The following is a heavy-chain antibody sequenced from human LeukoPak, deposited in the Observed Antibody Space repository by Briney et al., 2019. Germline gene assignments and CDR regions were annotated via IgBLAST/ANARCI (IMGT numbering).Heavy chain of an antibody. Sequence: PGGSLRLSCAASGFAFSSFAMSWVRQPPGKGLEWVSPISGPAGSAYYADSVKGRFTISRDNSNNTLYLQMNSLRVEDTAVYYCAKGIISSAWTRGFDYWGQGTLVTVSS. CDR3: AKGIISSAWTRGFDY. J-gene: IGHJ4*02. D-gene: IGHD6-19*01. V-gene: IGHV3-23*01. CDR1: GFAFSSFA. CDR2: ISGPAGSA.